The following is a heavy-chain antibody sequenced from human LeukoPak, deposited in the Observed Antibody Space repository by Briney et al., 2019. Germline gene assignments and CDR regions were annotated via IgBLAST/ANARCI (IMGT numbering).Heavy chain of an antibody. V-gene: IGHV4-59*01. J-gene: IGHJ4*02. CDR1: GGSISSYY. Sequence: PSETLSLTCTVSGGSISSYYWSWIRQPPGKGLEWIGYIYYGGSTNYNPSLKSRATISIDTSKNQFSLKLSSVTAADTAVYYCARGDSGSYYYYDYWGQGILVTVSS. CDR3: ARGDSGSYYYYDY. D-gene: IGHD1-26*01. CDR2: IYYGGST.